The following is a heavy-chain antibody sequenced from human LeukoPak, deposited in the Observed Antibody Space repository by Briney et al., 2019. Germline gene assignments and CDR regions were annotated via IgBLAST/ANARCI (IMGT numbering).Heavy chain of an antibody. CDR2: IKEDGSEK. CDR1: GFTFSTYW. CDR3: ARDSSGYQ. V-gene: IGHV3-7*01. Sequence: GGSLRLSCAASGFTFSTYWMSWVRQASGKGLEWVANIKEDGSEKYYGDSVKGRFTISTDNAKNSLYLQMNSLRAEDTAVYYCARDSSGYQWGQGTLVTVSS. D-gene: IGHD3-22*01. J-gene: IGHJ4*02.